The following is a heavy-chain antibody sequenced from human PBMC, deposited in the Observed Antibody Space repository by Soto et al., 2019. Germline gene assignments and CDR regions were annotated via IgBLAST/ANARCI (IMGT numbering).Heavy chain of an antibody. D-gene: IGHD6-6*01. CDR3: ARAYRSSSLNPLYYYYYGMDV. V-gene: IGHV1-69*13. CDR2: IIPIFGTA. J-gene: IGHJ6*02. CDR1: GGTFSSYA. Sequence: SVQVSCKASGGTFSSYAISWVRQAPGQGLEWMGGIIPIFGTANYAQKFQGRVTITADESTSTAYMELSSLRSEDTAVYYCARAYRSSSLNPLYYYYYGMDVWGHGTTVTVSS.